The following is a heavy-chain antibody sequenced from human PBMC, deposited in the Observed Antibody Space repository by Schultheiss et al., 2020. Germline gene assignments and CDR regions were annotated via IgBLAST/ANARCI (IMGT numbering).Heavy chain of an antibody. V-gene: IGHV4-34*01. Sequence: SATLSLTCAVYGGSFSGYYWSWIRQPAGKGLEWIGEIYHSGSTNYNPSLKSRVTISVDRSKNQFSLKLSSVTAADTAVYYCARGPPPATIFGVVIIPGWFDPWGKGTLVTGSS. CDR3: ARGPPPATIFGVVIIPGWFDP. CDR2: IYHSGST. J-gene: IGHJ5*02. CDR1: GGSFSGYY. D-gene: IGHD3-3*01.